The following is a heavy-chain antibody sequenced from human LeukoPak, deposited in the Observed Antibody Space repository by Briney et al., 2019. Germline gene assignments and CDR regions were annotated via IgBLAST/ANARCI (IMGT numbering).Heavy chain of an antibody. D-gene: IGHD2-15*01. V-gene: IGHV3-7*01. Sequence: PGGSLRLSCAASGFTFSSYWMTWVRQAPGKGLEWVANINEDGSEKHYVDSVKGRFTISRDNAKNSVYLQMNSLRAEDTAVYYCARDRYCSGTWGQGTQVTVSS. CDR2: INEDGSEK. CDR3: ARDRYCSGT. J-gene: IGHJ4*02. CDR1: GFTFSSYW.